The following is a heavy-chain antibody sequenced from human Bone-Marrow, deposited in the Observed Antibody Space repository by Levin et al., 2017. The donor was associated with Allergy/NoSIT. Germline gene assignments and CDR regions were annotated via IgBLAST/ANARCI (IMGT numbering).Heavy chain of an antibody. CDR1: GFTFSNYA. Sequence: AASVKVSCAASGFTFSNYAMSWVRQAPEKGLEWVSTICGGGGGTYYADSVKGRFTISRDNSKNTLFLQMNSLRADDTAVYYCAKSLTRYSGGYRGAFDVWGQGTMVTVSS. CDR2: ICGGGGGT. D-gene: IGHD5-12*01. V-gene: IGHV3-23*01. J-gene: IGHJ3*01. CDR3: AKSLTRYSGGYRGAFDV.